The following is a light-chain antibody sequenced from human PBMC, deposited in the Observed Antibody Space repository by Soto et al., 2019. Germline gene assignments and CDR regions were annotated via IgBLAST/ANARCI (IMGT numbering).Light chain of an antibody. CDR2: DTS. J-gene: IGKJ5*01. CDR3: QKRHNSPIN. CDR1: ETIRGL. Sequence: EIVLTHTPATLSLSPGGRGTRSCRASETIRGLLAWYQQRPGQPPRLLIYDTSNRATGIPARFSGSGSGTDFTLTISGLEPADLGVDYCQKRHNSPINCGQGTRLAIK. V-gene: IGKV3-11*01.